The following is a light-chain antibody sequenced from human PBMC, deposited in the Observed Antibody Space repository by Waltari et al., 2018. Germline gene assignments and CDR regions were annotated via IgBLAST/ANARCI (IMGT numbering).Light chain of an antibody. CDR3: QQYHSYSLT. J-gene: IGKJ4*01. CDR1: QSISSG. V-gene: IGKV1-5*03. CDR2: KAS. Sequence: DIQMTQSPSTLSASVGDRVTITCRASQSISSGLAWYQQKPGKAPKLLIYKASTLESGVPSRFSCSGSGTEFTLTISSLQPDDFATYYCQQYHSYSLTFGGGTKVEIK.